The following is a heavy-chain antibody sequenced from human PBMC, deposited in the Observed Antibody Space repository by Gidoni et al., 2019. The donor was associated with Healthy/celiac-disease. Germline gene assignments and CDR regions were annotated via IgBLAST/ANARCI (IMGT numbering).Heavy chain of an antibody. D-gene: IGHD4-17*01. Sequence: EVQLVESGGGLVKPGGSLRLSCAASGFTFSNAWMSWVRQAPGKGREWVGRIKSKTDGGTTDYAAPVKGRFTISRDDSKNTLYLQMNSLKTEDTAVYYCTTRMTTVSPAGGDAFDIWGQGTMVTVSS. CDR1: GFTFSNAW. CDR3: TTRMTTVSPAGGDAFDI. J-gene: IGHJ3*02. CDR2: IKSKTDGGTT. V-gene: IGHV3-15*01.